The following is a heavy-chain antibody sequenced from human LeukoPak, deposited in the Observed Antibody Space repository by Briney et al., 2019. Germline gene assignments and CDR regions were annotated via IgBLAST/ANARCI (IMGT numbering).Heavy chain of an antibody. Sequence: SETLSLTCAVYGESFNNYYWTWIRQSPGKGLEWIGEINHSGSTSYNPALKSRVTISIDTSKNQFSLKLRFLAAADTAVYYCARHSVPGGGFDPWGQGTLVTVSS. CDR3: ARHSVPGGGFDP. CDR1: GESFNNYY. CDR2: INHSGST. J-gene: IGHJ5*02. V-gene: IGHV4-34*01. D-gene: IGHD6-19*01.